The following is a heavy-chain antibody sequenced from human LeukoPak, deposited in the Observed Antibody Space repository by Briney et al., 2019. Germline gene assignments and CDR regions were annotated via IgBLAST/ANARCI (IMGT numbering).Heavy chain of an antibody. V-gene: IGHV1-69-2*01. CDR1: GYTFTDYY. Sequence: ASVKVSCKVSGYTFTDYYMHWVQQAPGKGLEWMGLVDPEDGETIYAEKFQGRVTITADTSTDTAYMELNSLRSEDTAVYHCATEKVGTTRDFDYWGQGTLVTVSS. D-gene: IGHD1-26*01. J-gene: IGHJ4*02. CDR2: VDPEDGET. CDR3: ATEKVGTTRDFDY.